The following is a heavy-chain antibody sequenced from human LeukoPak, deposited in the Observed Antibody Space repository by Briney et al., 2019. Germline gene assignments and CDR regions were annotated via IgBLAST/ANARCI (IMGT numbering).Heavy chain of an antibody. J-gene: IGHJ4*02. CDR3: LKESRGAAIFDY. Sequence: PGGSLRLSCVASGFSFSSYSFHWVRQAPGKGLEWVAVIWSDGSQKYYADSVEGRFTISRDNSKDTLYLQMNSLRAEDTAVYYCLKESRGAAIFDYWGQGTLVTVSS. CDR1: GFSFSSYS. CDR2: IWSDGSQK. D-gene: IGHD1-26*01. V-gene: IGHV3-33*06.